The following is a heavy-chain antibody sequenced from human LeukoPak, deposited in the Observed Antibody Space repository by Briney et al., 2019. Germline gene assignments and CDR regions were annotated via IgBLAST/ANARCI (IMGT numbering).Heavy chain of an antibody. CDR2: IYYSGST. V-gene: IGHV4-61*08. CDR3: ARAMGYSSGWRLNWFDP. D-gene: IGHD6-19*01. CDR1: GGSISSGGYY. Sequence: PSETLSLTCTVSGGSISSGGYYWSWIRQPPGKGLEWIGYIYYSGSTNYNPSLKSRVTISVDTSKNQFSLKLSSVTAADTAVYYCARAMGYSSGWRLNWFDPWGQGTLVTVSS. J-gene: IGHJ5*02.